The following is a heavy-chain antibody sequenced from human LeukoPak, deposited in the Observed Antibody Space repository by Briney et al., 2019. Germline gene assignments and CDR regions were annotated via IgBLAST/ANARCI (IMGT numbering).Heavy chain of an antibody. J-gene: IGHJ1*01. Sequence: GGSLRLSRAASGFTFDDYAMHWVRQAPGKGLEWVSGISWNSGSIGYADSVKGRFTISRDNAKNSLYLQMNSLRAEDTALYYCAKGPYSSSPSGTTAEYFQHWGQGTLVTVSS. CDR3: AKGPYSSSPSGTTAEYFQH. V-gene: IGHV3-9*01. D-gene: IGHD6-6*01. CDR2: ISWNSGSI. CDR1: GFTFDDYA.